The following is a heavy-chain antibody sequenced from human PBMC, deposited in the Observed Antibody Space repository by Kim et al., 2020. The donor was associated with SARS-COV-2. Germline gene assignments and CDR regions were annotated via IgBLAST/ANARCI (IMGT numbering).Heavy chain of an antibody. CDR2: ISDNSGSI. Sequence: GGSLRLSCAXSGFSFSNHGMSWVRRAPGKGLEWVSVISDNSGSIYYVDSVKGRFTISRDNSKNTVYLQMNSLRVEDTAVYYCGKCSGPSCFDYYFGYWGQGTLVTVSS. D-gene: IGHD2-15*01. J-gene: IGHJ4*02. CDR1: GFSFSNHG. V-gene: IGHV3-23*01. CDR3: GKCSGPSCFDYYFGY.